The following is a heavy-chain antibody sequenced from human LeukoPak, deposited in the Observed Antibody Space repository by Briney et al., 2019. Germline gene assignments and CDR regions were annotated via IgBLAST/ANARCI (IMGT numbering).Heavy chain of an antibody. CDR1: GYSISSGYY. CDR3: VLSYYYYYYMDV. Sequence: SETLSLTCAVSGYSISSGYYGGWIRQPPGKGLEWIGSIYHSGSTYYNPSLKSRVTISVDTSKNQFSLKLSSVTAADTAVYYCVLSYYYYYYMDVWGKGTTVTVSS. V-gene: IGHV4-38-2*01. J-gene: IGHJ6*03. CDR2: IYHSGST.